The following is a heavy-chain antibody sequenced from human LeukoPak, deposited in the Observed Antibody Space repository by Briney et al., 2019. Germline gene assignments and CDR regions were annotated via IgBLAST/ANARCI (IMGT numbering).Heavy chain of an antibody. D-gene: IGHD5-12*01. CDR1: GYTFTSYA. CDR3: ARTVATILNYYYYYMDV. CDR2: INTNTGNP. J-gene: IGHJ6*03. Sequence: ASVKVSCKASGYTFTSYAMNWVRQAPGQGLEWMGWINTNTGNPTYAQGFTGRFVFSLDTSVSTAYLQISSLKAEDTAVYYCARTVATILNYYYYYMDVWGKGTTVTVSS. V-gene: IGHV7-4-1*02.